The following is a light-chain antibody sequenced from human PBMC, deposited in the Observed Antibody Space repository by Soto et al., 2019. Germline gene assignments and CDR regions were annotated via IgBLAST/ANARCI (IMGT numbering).Light chain of an antibody. CDR3: QQYGSSPIT. Sequence: EIVLTQSPGTLSLSPGERATLSCRASQSVSSSYLAWYQQKPGQAPRLLIYGASSRATGIPDRFSGGGSGTDFTLSISRLEPEDFAVYYCQQYGSSPITFGQGTRLEFK. CDR1: QSVSSSY. V-gene: IGKV3-20*01. CDR2: GAS. J-gene: IGKJ5*01.